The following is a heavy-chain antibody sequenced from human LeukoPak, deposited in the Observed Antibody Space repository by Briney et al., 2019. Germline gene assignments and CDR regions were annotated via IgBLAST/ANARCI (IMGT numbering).Heavy chain of an antibody. Sequence: ASVKVSCKASGYTFTSYYMHWVRQAPGQGLEWMGGIIPIFGTANYAQKFQGRVTITTDESTSTAYMELSSLRSEDTAVYYCARGSYCSSTSCYTDAFDIWGQGTMVTVSS. D-gene: IGHD2-2*02. CDR2: IIPIFGTA. CDR1: GYTFTSYY. J-gene: IGHJ3*02. CDR3: ARGSYCSSTSCYTDAFDI. V-gene: IGHV1-69*05.